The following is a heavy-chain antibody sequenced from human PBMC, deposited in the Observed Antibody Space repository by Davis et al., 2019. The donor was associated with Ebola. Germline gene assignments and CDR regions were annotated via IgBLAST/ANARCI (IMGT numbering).Heavy chain of an antibody. CDR2: IYYSGST. CDR3: ARGHSYGSMVYGVDV. CDR1: GGSISSSSYY. Sequence: SETLSLTCTVSGGSISSSSYYWGWIRQPPGKGLEWIGSIYYSGSTYQNPSLKSRVSISVDTSKNQFSLKLSSVTAADTAVYYCARGHSYGSMVYGVDVWGQGTTVSVSS. D-gene: IGHD5-18*01. V-gene: IGHV4-39*01. J-gene: IGHJ6*02.